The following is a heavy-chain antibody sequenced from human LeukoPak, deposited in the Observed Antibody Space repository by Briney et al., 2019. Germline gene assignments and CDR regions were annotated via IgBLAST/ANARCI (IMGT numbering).Heavy chain of an antibody. CDR1: GFTFSSSP. D-gene: IGHD3-22*01. CDR2: ISGSGDST. CDR3: VKGSYYESSGHYYFDY. J-gene: IGHJ4*02. V-gene: IGHV3-23*01. Sequence: GRSLRLSCAASGFTFSSSPISWVSQAPGEWRELVSAISGSGDSTYYADSVKGQFTISRDNSKNTLYLQMDSLRAEDTAVNYCVKGSYYESSGHYYFDYWGQGTLVTVSS.